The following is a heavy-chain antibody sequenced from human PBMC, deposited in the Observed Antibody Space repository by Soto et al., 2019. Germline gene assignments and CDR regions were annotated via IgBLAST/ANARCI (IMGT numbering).Heavy chain of an antibody. CDR2: IYPGDSDT. CDR3: ATGSGYYYDSSGSRAHYYFDY. CDR1: GYSFTSYW. J-gene: IGHJ4*02. D-gene: IGHD3-22*01. Sequence: GESLKISCKGSGYSFTSYWIGWVRQMPGKGLEWMGIIYPGDSDTRYSPSFQGQVTISADKSISTAYLQWSSLKASDTAMYYCATGSGYYYDSSGSRAHYYFDYWGQGTLVTVSS. V-gene: IGHV5-51*01.